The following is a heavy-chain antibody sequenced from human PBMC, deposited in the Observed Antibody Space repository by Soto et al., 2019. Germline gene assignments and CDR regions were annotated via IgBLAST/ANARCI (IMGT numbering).Heavy chain of an antibody. CDR3: AKPSYIFGVVITGAFDY. J-gene: IGHJ4*02. Sequence: EVQLLDSGGGFVQPGGSLRLSCAASGFTFSNYALSWVRQAPGKGLEWVSSISGSGDIIYYADSVKGRFTISRDNSKNTLYLQMNSLRAEDTSVYYCAKPSYIFGVVITGAFDYLGQGTLVTVSS. V-gene: IGHV3-23*01. CDR1: GFTFSNYA. CDR2: ISGSGDII. D-gene: IGHD3-3*02.